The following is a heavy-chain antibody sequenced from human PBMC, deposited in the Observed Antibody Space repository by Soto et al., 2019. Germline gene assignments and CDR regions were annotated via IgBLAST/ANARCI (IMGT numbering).Heavy chain of an antibody. CDR3: ARTDCTAPSCYNNWFDP. Sequence: GESLKISCKGSGYTFGTFWIAWVRQMPGKGLEWMGMIYPEDSETKYSPSFEGQVTFSADKSVKTAYLQWTSLKASDTAIYYCARTDCTAPSCYNNWFDPWGQGTLVTVSS. D-gene: IGHD3-10*01. CDR1: GYTFGTFW. J-gene: IGHJ5*02. CDR2: IYPEDSET. V-gene: IGHV5-51*01.